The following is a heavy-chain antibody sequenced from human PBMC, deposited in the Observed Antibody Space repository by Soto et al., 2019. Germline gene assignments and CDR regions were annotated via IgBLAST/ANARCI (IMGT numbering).Heavy chain of an antibody. CDR1: GYTFTGYA. CDR3: AKGEWSYCRGGSCYYFDY. CDR2: INAGNGNT. V-gene: IGHV1-3*03. Sequence: QVQLVQSGSELKKPGASVKVSCKASGYTFTGYAMHWVRQAPGQRLEWMGWINAGNGNTKYSQEFQGRFTITRDTYASTAYMELSSLRSEDTAVYYCAKGEWSYCRGGSCYYFDYWGQGTLVTVSS. J-gene: IGHJ4*02. D-gene: IGHD2-15*01.